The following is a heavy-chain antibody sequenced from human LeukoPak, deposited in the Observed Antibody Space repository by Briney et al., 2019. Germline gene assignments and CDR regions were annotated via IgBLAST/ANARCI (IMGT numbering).Heavy chain of an antibody. D-gene: IGHD6-19*01. CDR3: AKESSAWYYFDY. CDR2: NSSTSSYI. CDR1: GFTFSIYT. V-gene: IGHV3-21*01. J-gene: IGHJ4*02. Sequence: PGGSLRLSCAASGFTFSIYTMNWVRQAPGNGLEWVSSNSSTSSYIHYADSVKGRLTISRDSAKNSLYLQMDSLRAEDTAVYYCAKESSAWYYFDYWGQGTLVTVSS.